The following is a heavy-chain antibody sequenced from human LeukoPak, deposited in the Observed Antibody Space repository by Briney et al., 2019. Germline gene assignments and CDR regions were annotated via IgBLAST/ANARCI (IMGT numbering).Heavy chain of an antibody. CDR2: INHSGST. CDR1: GGSFSGYY. D-gene: IGHD3-22*01. J-gene: IGHJ3*02. Sequence: SETLSLTCAVYGGSFSGYYWSWIRQPPGKGLEWIGEINHSGSTNYNPSLKSRVTISVDTSKNQFSLKLSSVTAADTAVYYCARGGYYDSSGYYYFSFPIAAFDIWGQGTMVTVSS. CDR3: ARGGYYDSSGYYYFSFPIAAFDI. V-gene: IGHV4-34*01.